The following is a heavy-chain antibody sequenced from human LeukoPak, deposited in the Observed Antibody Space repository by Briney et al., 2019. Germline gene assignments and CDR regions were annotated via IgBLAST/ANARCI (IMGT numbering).Heavy chain of an antibody. CDR2: ISYDGSNI. CDR3: ARYNTVTTLDY. Sequence: PGGSLRLSCAASGFTFSSYNMNWVRQAPGKGLEWVAVISYDGSNIYYADSVKGRFTISRDNSKNTLYLQMNSLRAEDTAVYYCARYNTVTTLDYWGQGTLVTVSS. CDR1: GFTFSSYN. V-gene: IGHV3-30*03. D-gene: IGHD4-17*01. J-gene: IGHJ4*02.